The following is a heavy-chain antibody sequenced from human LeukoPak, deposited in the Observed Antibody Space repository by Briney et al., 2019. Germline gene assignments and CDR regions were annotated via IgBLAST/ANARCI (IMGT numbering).Heavy chain of an antibody. Sequence: ASVKVSCKACGGTFSSYVISWVRQAPGQGLEWMGRIIPIFGTSKYAQKFQGRVTFTTDESTSTAYMEVSSLRSEDTAVYYCATARDTAMDPFDYWGQGALVTVSS. V-gene: IGHV1-69*05. CDR1: GGTFSSYV. D-gene: IGHD5-18*01. J-gene: IGHJ4*02. CDR2: IIPIFGTS. CDR3: ATARDTAMDPFDY.